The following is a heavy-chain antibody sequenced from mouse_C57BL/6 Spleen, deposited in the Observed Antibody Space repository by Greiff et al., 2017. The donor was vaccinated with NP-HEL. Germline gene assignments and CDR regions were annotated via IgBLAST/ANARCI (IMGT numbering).Heavy chain of an antibody. CDR3: AKGYSNSWYFDV. V-gene: IGHV1-22*01. Sequence: EVQLQQSGPELVKPGASVKMSCKASGYTFTDYNMHWVKQSHGKSLEWIGYINPNNGGTSYNQKFKGKATLTVNKSSSTAYMELRSLTSEDSAVYYCAKGYSNSWYFDVWGTGTTVTVYS. J-gene: IGHJ1*03. D-gene: IGHD2-5*01. CDR2: INPNNGGT. CDR1: GYTFTDYN.